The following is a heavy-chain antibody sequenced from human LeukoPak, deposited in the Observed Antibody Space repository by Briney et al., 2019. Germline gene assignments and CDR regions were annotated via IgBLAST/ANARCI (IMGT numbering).Heavy chain of an antibody. CDR1: GFTFSSYA. Sequence: GGSLRLSCAASGFTFSSYAMHWVRQALGKVLEWVAVMSYDENSKYYADSVKGRFTISRDNSKNTLYLQMYSLRPEDTAVYYCARSLNYYDSSGYYVSDGFDIWGQGTMVTVSS. V-gene: IGHV3-30*04. D-gene: IGHD3-22*01. CDR2: MSYDENSK. J-gene: IGHJ3*02. CDR3: ARSLNYYDSSGYYVSDGFDI.